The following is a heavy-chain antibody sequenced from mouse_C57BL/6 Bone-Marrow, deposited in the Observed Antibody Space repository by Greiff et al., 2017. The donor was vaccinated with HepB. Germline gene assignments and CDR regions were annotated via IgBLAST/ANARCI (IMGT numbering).Heavy chain of an antibody. D-gene: IGHD1-1*01. CDR2: IDPSDSYT. Sequence: QVQLQQSGAELVMPGASVKLSCKASGYTFTSYWMHWVKQRPGQGLEWIGEIDPSDSYTNYNQKFKGKSTLTVDTSSSTAYMQLSSLTSEDSAVYYCARAYGSSPFAYWGQGTRVTVSA. J-gene: IGHJ3*01. V-gene: IGHV1-69*01. CDR3: ARAYGSSPFAY. CDR1: GYTFTSYW.